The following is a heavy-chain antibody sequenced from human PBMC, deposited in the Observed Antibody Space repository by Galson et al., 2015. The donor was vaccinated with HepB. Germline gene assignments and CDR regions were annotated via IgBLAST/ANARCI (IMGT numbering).Heavy chain of an antibody. CDR2: INPSGGST. J-gene: IGHJ4*02. D-gene: IGHD3-3*02. V-gene: IGHV1-46*01. CDR3: AREPPAGAFRRLWLDY. Sequence: SVKVSCKASGYTFTSYYMHWVRQAPGQGLEWMGIINPSGGSTSYAQKFQGRVTMTRDTSTSTVYMELSSLRSEDTAVYYCAREPPAGAFRRLWLDYWGQGTLVTVSS. CDR1: GYTFTSYY.